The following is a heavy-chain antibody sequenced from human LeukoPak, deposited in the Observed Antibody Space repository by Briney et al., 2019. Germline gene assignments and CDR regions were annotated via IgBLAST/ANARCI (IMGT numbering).Heavy chain of an antibody. CDR2: INHSGST. V-gene: IGHV4-34*01. D-gene: IGHD3-3*01. CDR1: GGSFSGYY. J-gene: IGHJ5*02. Sequence: NPSETLSLTCAVYGGSFSGYYWSWIRQPPGKGLEWIGEINHSGSTNYNPSLKSRVTISVDTSKNQFSLKLNSVTAAGTAVYYCATGWSGYYWTTWGQGTLVAVSS. CDR3: ATGWSGYYWTT.